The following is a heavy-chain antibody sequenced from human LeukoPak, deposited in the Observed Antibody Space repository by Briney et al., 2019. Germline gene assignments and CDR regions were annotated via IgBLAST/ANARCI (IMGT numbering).Heavy chain of an antibody. Sequence: ASVKVSCKASGYTFTGYYMHWVRQAPGQGLEWMGRINPNSGGTNYAQKFQGRVTMTRDTSTSTAYMELSRLRSDDTAVYYCASLNFKGREGPIMGGYWGQGTLVTVSS. CDR1: GYTFTGYY. V-gene: IGHV1-2*06. D-gene: IGHD3-16*01. J-gene: IGHJ4*02. CDR3: ASLNFKGREGPIMGGY. CDR2: INPNSGGT.